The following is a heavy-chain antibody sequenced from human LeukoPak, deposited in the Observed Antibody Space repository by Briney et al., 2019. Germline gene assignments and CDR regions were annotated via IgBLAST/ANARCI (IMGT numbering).Heavy chain of an antibody. Sequence: PGGSLRLACAASGFTFRSYWMHWVRQDQGKGLVWVSHMNGDGSSTSYADSVKGRFTISRDNAKNTLYLQMNRLKAEDTAVYYCARSATDAFDIWGQGTMVTVSS. CDR3: ARSATDAFDI. V-gene: IGHV3-74*01. CDR2: MNGDGSST. J-gene: IGHJ3*02. CDR1: GFTFRSYW.